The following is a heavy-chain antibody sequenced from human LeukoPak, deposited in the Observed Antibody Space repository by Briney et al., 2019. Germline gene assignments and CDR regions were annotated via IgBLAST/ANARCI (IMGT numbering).Heavy chain of an antibody. CDR1: GYSFTSYG. V-gene: IGHV1-69*05. CDR2: IIPIFGTA. D-gene: IGHD7-27*01. CDR3: ARQNWGNFDY. J-gene: IGHJ4*02. Sequence: SVKVSCKASGYSFTSYGISWVRQAPGQGLEWMGGIIPIFGTANYAQKFQGRVTITTDESTSTAYRELSSLRSEDTAVYYCARQNWGNFDYWGQGTLVTVSS.